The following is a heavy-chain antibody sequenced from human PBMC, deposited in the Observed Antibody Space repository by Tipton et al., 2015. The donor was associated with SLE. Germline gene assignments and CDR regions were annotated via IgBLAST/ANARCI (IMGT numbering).Heavy chain of an antibody. CDR1: GGSISSGSYY. Sequence: TLSLTCTVSGGSISSGSYYWSWIRQPAGKGLEWIGHIYTSGSTNYNPSLKSRVTISVDTSKNQFSLKLSSVTAADTAVYYCAREPTGTTEGDAFDIWGQGTMVTVSS. CDR3: AREPTGTTEGDAFDI. V-gene: IGHV4-61*09. CDR2: IYTSGST. D-gene: IGHD1-1*01. J-gene: IGHJ3*02.